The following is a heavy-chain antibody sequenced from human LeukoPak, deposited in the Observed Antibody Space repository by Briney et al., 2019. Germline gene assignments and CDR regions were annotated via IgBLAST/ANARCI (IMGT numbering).Heavy chain of an antibody. J-gene: IGHJ3*02. V-gene: IGHV3-23*01. CDR1: GFTFSSYA. CDR3: AKEAQTRRYCSGGSCDAFDI. CDR2: ISGSGGST. D-gene: IGHD2-15*01. Sequence: GGSLRLSCAASGFTFSSYAMSWVRQAPGKGLEWVSAISGSGGSTYYADSVKGRFTISRDNSKNTLYLQMNSLRAEDTAVYYCAKEAQTRRYCSGGSCDAFDIWGQGTMVTVSS.